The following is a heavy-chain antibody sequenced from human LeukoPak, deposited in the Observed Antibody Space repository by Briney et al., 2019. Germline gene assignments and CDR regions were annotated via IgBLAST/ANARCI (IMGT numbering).Heavy chain of an antibody. Sequence: GGSLRLSCAASGFTFSSYGMHWVHQAPGKGLEWVAVISHDGSKKYYADSVKGRFTISRDNSKNTLYLQMNSLRDEDTAVYYCAKDPYSGSFEYFQHWGQGTLVTVSS. CDR1: GFTFSSYG. CDR2: ISHDGSKK. V-gene: IGHV3-30*18. D-gene: IGHD1-26*01. J-gene: IGHJ1*01. CDR3: AKDPYSGSFEYFQH.